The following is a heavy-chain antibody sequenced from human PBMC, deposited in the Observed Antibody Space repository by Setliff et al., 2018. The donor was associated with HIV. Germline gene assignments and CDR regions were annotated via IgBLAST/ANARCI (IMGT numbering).Heavy chain of an antibody. J-gene: IGHJ4*02. V-gene: IGHV1-2*02. CDR1: GYTFTAYY. CDR2: INPRNGAT. CDR3: VRVAVTGRGLAY. D-gene: IGHD6-19*01. Sequence: ASVKVSCKASGYTFTAYYLHWVRQAPGQGPEWMAWINPRNGATTYAQEFQGRVTVTMDTSISTVYLDLTRLTSDDTAIYYCVRVAVTGRGLAYWGQGTRVTVSS.